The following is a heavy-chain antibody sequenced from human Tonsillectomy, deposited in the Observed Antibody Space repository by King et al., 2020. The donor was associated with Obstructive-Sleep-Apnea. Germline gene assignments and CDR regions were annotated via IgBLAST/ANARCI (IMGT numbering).Heavy chain of an antibody. Sequence: EVQLVESGGGLIQPGGSLRLSCAASGFTFSSNVMAWVRQAPGKGLEWVSGISDIGGDTFYTESVKGRFTISRDNSLDTLYLQMDNMRAEDTALYYCVKYMGLWLGENWGPGTLVTVSS. V-gene: IGHV3-23*04. CDR2: ISDIGGDT. CDR1: GFTFSSNV. J-gene: IGHJ4*02. CDR3: VKYMGLWLGEN. D-gene: IGHD6-19*01.